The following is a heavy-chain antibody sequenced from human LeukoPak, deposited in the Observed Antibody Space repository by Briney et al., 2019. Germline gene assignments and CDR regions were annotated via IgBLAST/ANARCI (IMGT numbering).Heavy chain of an antibody. V-gene: IGHV3-30-3*01. J-gene: IGHJ3*02. D-gene: IGHD2-21*02. CDR2: ISSEGSDK. CDR1: GLTFSYYA. Sequence: GGSLRLSCAASGLTFSYYAMHWGRQAPGKGLEGVAFISSEGSDKYYADSMKGRCTLSRDNSKNSLYLQVANLRGEDTAMYYCAREGTARDAFDIWGQGTMVTVSS. CDR3: AREGTARDAFDI.